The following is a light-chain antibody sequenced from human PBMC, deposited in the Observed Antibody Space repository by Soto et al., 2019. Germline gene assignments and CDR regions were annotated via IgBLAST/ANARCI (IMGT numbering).Light chain of an antibody. J-gene: IGLJ2*01. Sequence: QSVLTQPPSASGSPGQSVTISCTGTSSDVGEYNYVSWYQQHPGKAPKLMIYEVSERPSGVPDRSSGSKSGNTASLTVSGLLAEDEDDYYCSSYAGSNVLGVFGGGTKLTVL. CDR3: SSYAGSNVLGV. V-gene: IGLV2-8*01. CDR1: SSDVGEYNY. CDR2: EVS.